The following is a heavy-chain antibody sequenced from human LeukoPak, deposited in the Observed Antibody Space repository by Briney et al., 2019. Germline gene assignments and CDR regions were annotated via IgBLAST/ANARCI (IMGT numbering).Heavy chain of an antibody. J-gene: IGHJ4*02. CDR2: INPNSGDT. CDR3: ARDRWDIVVVPAAPLRYFDY. Sequence: ASVKVSCKASGYTFTGYYIHWVRQAPGQGLEWMGWINPNSGDTDYAQRFQGRVTMTRDTSISTAYMELRSLRSDDTAVYYCARDRWDIVVVPAAPLRYFDYWGQGTLVTVSS. D-gene: IGHD2-2*01. V-gene: IGHV1-2*02. CDR1: GYTFTGYY.